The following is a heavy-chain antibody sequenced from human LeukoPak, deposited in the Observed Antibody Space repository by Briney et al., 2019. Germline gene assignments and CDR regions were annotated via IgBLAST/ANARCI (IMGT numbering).Heavy chain of an antibody. J-gene: IGHJ4*02. Sequence: ASVKVSCKASGYTSIGYYMQWVRQAPGQGPEWMGWINPDSGVTNYAQKFQGRVTMTRDTSINTAYMEVSRLRSDDTAVYYCARDPSGDSSGYPFDHWGQGTLVTVSS. CDR2: INPDSGVT. V-gene: IGHV1-2*02. CDR1: GYTSIGYY. CDR3: ARDPSGDSSGYPFDH. D-gene: IGHD3-22*01.